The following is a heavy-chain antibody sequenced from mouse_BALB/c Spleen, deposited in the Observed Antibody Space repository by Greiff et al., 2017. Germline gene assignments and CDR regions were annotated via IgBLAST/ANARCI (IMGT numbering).Heavy chain of an antibody. Sequence: DVMLVESGGGLVQPGGSRKLSCAASGFTFSSFGMHWVRQAPEKGLEWVAYISSGSSTIYYADTVKGRFTISRDNPKNTLFLQMTSLRSEDTAMYYCAKSLFITTVVATDYYAMDYWGQGTSVTVSS. CDR2: ISSGSSTI. J-gene: IGHJ4*01. V-gene: IGHV5-17*02. CDR1: GFTFSSFG. D-gene: IGHD1-1*01. CDR3: AKSLFITTVVATDYYAMDY.